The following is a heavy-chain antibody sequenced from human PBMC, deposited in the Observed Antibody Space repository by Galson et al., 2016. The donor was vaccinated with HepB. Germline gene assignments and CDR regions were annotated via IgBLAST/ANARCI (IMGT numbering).Heavy chain of an antibody. J-gene: IGHJ6*02. D-gene: IGHD2-15*01. CDR3: ARRGVVVVAQGWGYGMDV. CDR1: GFTFSRYW. Sequence: LRLSCAASGFTFSRYWMSWVRQAPGKGLEWVANINEDGSQRPYADSVRGRFTISRDNAKNLLYLQMNSLRAEGMAVYYCARRGVVVVAQGWGYGMDVWGRGTTVTVSS. CDR2: INEDGSQR. V-gene: IGHV3-7*01.